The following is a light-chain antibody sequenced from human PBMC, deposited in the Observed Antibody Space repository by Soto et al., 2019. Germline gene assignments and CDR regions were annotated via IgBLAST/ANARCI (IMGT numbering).Light chain of an antibody. J-gene: IGKJ4*01. CDR3: QQRSNWPLT. Sequence: EIVLTQSPGTLSLSPGDRAPLSCRASQSFRGLLAWYQQKPGQAPRLLIYDAYNRATGIPPRFSGSGSGTDFTLTIIGLEPEDFAIYYCQQRSNWPLTFGGGTKVDIK. CDR2: DAY. V-gene: IGKV3-11*01. CDR1: QSFRGL.